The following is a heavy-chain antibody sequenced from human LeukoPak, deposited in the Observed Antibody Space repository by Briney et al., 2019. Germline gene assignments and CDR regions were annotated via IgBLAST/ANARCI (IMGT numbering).Heavy chain of an antibody. CDR3: ARVDYDRSGYYEDY. Sequence: ASVKVSCKASGYTFTGYYMHWVRQAPGQGLEWMGWINPNSGGTNYAQKFQGRVTMTRDTSISTAYMELSRLRSDDTAVYYCARVDYDRSGYYEDYWGQGTLVTVSS. J-gene: IGHJ4*02. CDR1: GYTFTGYY. D-gene: IGHD3-22*01. CDR2: INPNSGGT. V-gene: IGHV1-2*02.